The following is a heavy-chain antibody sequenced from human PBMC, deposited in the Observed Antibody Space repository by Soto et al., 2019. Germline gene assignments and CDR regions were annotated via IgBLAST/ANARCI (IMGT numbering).Heavy chain of an antibody. D-gene: IGHD3-22*01. CDR2: IKQDGSEK. V-gene: IGHV3-7*01. CDR3: ARGTDYYDSSGYYSPFDY. CDR1: GFTFSSYW. J-gene: IGHJ4*02. Sequence: EMQLVESGGGLVQPGGSLRLSCAASGFTFSSYWMSWVRQAPGKGLEWVANIKQDGSEKYYVDSVKGRFTISRDNAKNSLYLQMNSLRAEDTAVYYCARGTDYYDSSGYYSPFDYWGQGTLVTVSS.